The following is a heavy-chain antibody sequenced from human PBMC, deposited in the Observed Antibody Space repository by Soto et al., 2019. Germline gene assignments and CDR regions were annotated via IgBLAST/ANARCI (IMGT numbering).Heavy chain of an antibody. CDR1: GYSFTSYW. V-gene: IGHV5-51*01. CDR2: IYPGDSDT. D-gene: IGHD3-22*01. J-gene: IGHJ4*02. CDR3: ARAWRYYDSSGYPADSFDY. Sequence: GESLKISCKGSGYSFTSYWIGWVRQMPWKGLEWMGIIYPGDSDTRYSPSFQGQVTISADKSISTAYLQWSSLKASDTAMYYCARAWRYYDSSGYPADSFDYWGQGTLVTVSS.